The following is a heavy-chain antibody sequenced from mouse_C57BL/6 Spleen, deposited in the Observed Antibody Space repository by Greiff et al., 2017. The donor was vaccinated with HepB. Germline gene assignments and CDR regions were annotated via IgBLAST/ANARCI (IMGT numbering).Heavy chain of an antibody. CDR3: ARLIYDGYPRRYFDV. V-gene: IGHV1-81*01. CDR1: GYTFTSYG. J-gene: IGHJ1*03. Sequence: QVQLQQSGAELARPGASVKLSCKASGYTFTSYGISWVKQRTGQGLEWIGEIYPRSGNTYYNEKFKGKATLTADKSSSTAYMELRSLTSEDSAVYFCARLIYDGYPRRYFDVWGTGTTVTVSS. D-gene: IGHD2-3*01. CDR2: IYPRSGNT.